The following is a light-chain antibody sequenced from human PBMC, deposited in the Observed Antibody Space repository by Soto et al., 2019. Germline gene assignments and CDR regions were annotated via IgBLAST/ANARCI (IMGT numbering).Light chain of an antibody. CDR3: VQALQTPRYT. V-gene: IGKV2-28*01. CDR2: LGY. Sequence: DIVMTQSPLSLPVTPGEPASISCRSSQSLLHSNGYNYLDWYLQKPGQSPQLLIYLGYNRASGVPDRFSGSGSGKDCTLTISRVEEEDVGVYYCVQALQTPRYTFGQGTKLEIK. CDR1: QSLLHSNGYNY. J-gene: IGKJ2*01.